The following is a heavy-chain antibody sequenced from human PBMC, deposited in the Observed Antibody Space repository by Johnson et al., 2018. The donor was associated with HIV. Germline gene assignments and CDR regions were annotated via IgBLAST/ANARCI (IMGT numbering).Heavy chain of an antibody. D-gene: IGHD4-17*01. Sequence: VQLLESGGGVVQPGGSLRLSCAASGFTFSSYWMSWVRQAPGKGLEWVANIKQDGSEKYYVDSVKGRFTISRDNAKNSLYLQMNSLRAEDTAVYYCAREGTSEPLHRIYDYGDYPAFDIWGQGTKVTVSS. CDR3: AREGTSEPLHRIYDYGDYPAFDI. CDR1: GFTFSSYW. V-gene: IGHV3-7*01. CDR2: IKQDGSEK. J-gene: IGHJ3*02.